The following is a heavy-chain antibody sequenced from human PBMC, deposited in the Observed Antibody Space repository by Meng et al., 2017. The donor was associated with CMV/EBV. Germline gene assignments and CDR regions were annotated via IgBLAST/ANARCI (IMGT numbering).Heavy chain of an antibody. V-gene: IGHV1-46*01. CDR2: INPSGGSR. CDR3: ALAEYSSSLFDY. CDR1: GYTFTSYY. D-gene: IGHD6-13*01. J-gene: IGHJ4*02. Sequence: QVQLVQSGAEVKKPGASVKVSCKASGYTFTSYYMHWVRQAPGQGLEWMGIINPSGGSRSYAQKFQGRVTMTRDTSTSTVYMELSSLKSEDTAVYYCALAEYSSSLFDYWGQGTLVTVSS.